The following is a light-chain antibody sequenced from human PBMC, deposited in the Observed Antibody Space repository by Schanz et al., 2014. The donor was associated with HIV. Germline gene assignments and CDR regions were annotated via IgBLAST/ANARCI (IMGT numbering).Light chain of an antibody. CDR1: SSNIGSDT. Sequence: QSVLTQPPSASGTPGQRVTISCSGSSSNIGSDTVNCYQQLPGTAPKLLIYSNDQRPSGVPDRFSGSKSGTSESLDISGLRSEDEADYYCAAWDDSLSGWVFGGGTKLTVL. CDR2: SND. J-gene: IGLJ3*02. V-gene: IGLV1-44*01. CDR3: AAWDDSLSGWV.